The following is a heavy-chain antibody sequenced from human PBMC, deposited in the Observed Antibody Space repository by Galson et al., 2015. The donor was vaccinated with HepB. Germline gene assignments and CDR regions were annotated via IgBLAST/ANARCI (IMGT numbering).Heavy chain of an antibody. D-gene: IGHD3-10*01. CDR2: IDWADDP. V-gene: IGHV2-70*11. Sequence: PALVKPTQTLTLTCTISGFSLAPDAVAVSWIRQPPGKALDWLGRIDWADDPYYRTSLKTRLTISKDTSKNQVVLTMTNMDPVDTATYYCARISFKYGSGYGLDVWGQGTTVTVSS. J-gene: IGHJ6*02. CDR3: ARISFKYGSGYGLDV. CDR1: GFSLAPDAVA.